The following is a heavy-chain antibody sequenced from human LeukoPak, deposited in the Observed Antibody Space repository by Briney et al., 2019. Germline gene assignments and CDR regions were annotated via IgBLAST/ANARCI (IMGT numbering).Heavy chain of an antibody. V-gene: IGHV4-30-4*08. Sequence: SQTLSLTCTVSGGSISSGDYYWSWIRQPPGKGLEWIGYIYYSGSTYYNPSLKSRVTISVDTSKNQFSLKLSSVTAADTAVYYCARISVVTQGVFDYWGQGTLVTVSS. CDR2: IYYSGST. D-gene: IGHD3-22*01. J-gene: IGHJ4*02. CDR1: GGSISSGDYY. CDR3: ARISVVTQGVFDY.